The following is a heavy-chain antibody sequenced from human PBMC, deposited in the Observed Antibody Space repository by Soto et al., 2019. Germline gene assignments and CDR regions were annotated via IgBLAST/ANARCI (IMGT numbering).Heavy chain of an antibody. D-gene: IGHD3-22*01. CDR2: MNPNSGNT. J-gene: IGHJ4*02. CDR1: GYTFTSYD. CDR3: AKDPYYYDSITDPL. Sequence: GASMKVSCKASGYTFTSYDINWVRQATGQGLEWMGRMNPNSGNTGYAQKFQGRVTMTRNTSISTAYMELSSLRSEDTAVYYCAKDPYYYDSITDPLWGQGTLVTVSS. V-gene: IGHV1-8*01.